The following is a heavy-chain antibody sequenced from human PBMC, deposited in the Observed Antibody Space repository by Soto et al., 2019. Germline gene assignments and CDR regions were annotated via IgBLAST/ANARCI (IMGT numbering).Heavy chain of an antibody. J-gene: IGHJ6*02. D-gene: IGHD2-2*01. Sequence: EVQLVESGGGLVQPGRSLRLSCAASGFTFDDYAMHWVRQAPGKGLEWVSGISWNSGSIGYADSVKGRFTISRDNAKNSLYLQMNSLRAEDTALYYCAKDKANIVVVPAEGMDVWGQGTTVTVSS. CDR3: AKDKANIVVVPAEGMDV. CDR2: ISWNSGSI. CDR1: GFTFDDYA. V-gene: IGHV3-9*01.